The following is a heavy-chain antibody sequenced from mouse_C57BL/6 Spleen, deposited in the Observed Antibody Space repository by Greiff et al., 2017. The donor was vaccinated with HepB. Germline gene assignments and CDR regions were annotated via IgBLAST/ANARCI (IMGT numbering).Heavy chain of an antibody. CDR1: GFTFSSYA. J-gene: IGHJ2*01. V-gene: IGHV5-4*01. D-gene: IGHD1-1*01. Sequence: EVQVVESGGGLVKPGGSLKLSCAASGFTFSSYAMSWVRQTPEKRLEWVATISDGGSYTYYPDNVKGRFTISRDNAKNNLYLQMSHLKSEDTAMYYCARDRVVESLFDYWGQGTTLTVSS. CDR3: ARDRVVESLFDY. CDR2: ISDGGSYT.